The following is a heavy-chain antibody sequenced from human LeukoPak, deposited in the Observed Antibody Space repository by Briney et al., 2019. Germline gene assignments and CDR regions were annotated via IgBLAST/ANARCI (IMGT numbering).Heavy chain of an antibody. J-gene: IGHJ4*02. V-gene: IGHV3-23*01. CDR3: AKQGTRSLDGHFEY. CDR1: GFTFSSYA. D-gene: IGHD2-2*01. CDR2: ISSSGGST. Sequence: QPGGSLRLSCAASGFTFSSYAMSWVRQAPGNGREGVSGISSSGGSTYYADSVKGRFTISRGSSKNTLYLQMNSLRAEDTAVYYCAKQGTRSLDGHFEYWGQGTLVTVSS.